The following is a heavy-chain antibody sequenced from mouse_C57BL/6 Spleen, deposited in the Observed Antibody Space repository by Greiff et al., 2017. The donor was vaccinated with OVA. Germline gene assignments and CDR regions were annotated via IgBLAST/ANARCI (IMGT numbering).Heavy chain of an antibody. J-gene: IGHJ1*03. CDR1: GYTFTDYE. CDR3: TRGDYEDWYFDV. Sequence: QVQLQQSGAELVRPGASVTLSCKASGYTFTDYEMHWVKQTPVHGLEWIGAIDPETGGTAYNQKFKGKAILTADKSSSTAYMELRSLTSEDSAVDYCTRGDYEDWYFDVWGTGTTVTVSS. D-gene: IGHD2-4*01. CDR2: IDPETGGT. V-gene: IGHV1-15*01.